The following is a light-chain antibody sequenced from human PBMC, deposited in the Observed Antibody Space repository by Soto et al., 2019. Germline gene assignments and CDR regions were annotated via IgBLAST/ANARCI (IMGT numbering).Light chain of an antibody. CDR1: QSISSY. V-gene: IGKV1-39*01. J-gene: IGKJ4*01. Sequence: DIPMTQSPSSLSASVGDRVTITCRASQSISSYLNWYQQKPGKAPKLLIYAASSLQSGVPSRFSGSGSGTDFTLTISSLQPEDFATYDCQQSYSTPALTFGGGTKVEIK. CDR2: AAS. CDR3: QQSYSTPALT.